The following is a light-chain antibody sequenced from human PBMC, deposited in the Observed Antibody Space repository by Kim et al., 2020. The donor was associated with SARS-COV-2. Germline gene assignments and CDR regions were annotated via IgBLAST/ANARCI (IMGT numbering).Light chain of an antibody. J-gene: IGKJ4*01. CDR1: QSVNSNY. CDR3: QQYAGSLT. CDR2: GAC. Sequence: LSPGERATLSCRASQSVNSNYLSWYQQTPGQAPRLLIYGACSRATGIPDRFSGSGSGTDFTLTINRLEPEDFAVYYCQQYAGSLTFGGGTKVDIK. V-gene: IGKV3-20*01.